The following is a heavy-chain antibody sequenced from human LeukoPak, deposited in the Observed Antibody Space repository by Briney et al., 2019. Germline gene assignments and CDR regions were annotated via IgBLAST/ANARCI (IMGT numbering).Heavy chain of an antibody. CDR2: IGTAGDT. V-gene: IGHV3-13*01. Sequence: GGSLRLSCAASGFTFSSYDMHWVRQATGKGLEWVSAIGTAGDTYYPGSVKGRFTISRENAKNSLYLQMNSLRAGDTAVYYCARAIYDYGDYYFDYWGQGTLVTVSS. CDR1: GFTFSSYD. CDR3: ARAIYDYGDYYFDY. J-gene: IGHJ4*02. D-gene: IGHD4-17*01.